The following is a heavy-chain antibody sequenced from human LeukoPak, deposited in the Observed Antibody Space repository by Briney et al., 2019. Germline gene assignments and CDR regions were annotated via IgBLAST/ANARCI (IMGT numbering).Heavy chain of an antibody. CDR2: VSCSGSP. D-gene: IGHD5-12*01. J-gene: IGHJ3*02. CDR3: ARGPSGLRSPFNT. CDR1: GASINIYTYY. Sequence: KPSETLSLTCTVSGASINIYTYYWGWIRQPPGKGLEWIGSVSCSGSPYYNPSLTSRATISVDTSRNQVSLKLTSVTAADTAVYYCARGPSGLRSPFNTWGQGTTVTVSS. V-gene: IGHV4-39*07.